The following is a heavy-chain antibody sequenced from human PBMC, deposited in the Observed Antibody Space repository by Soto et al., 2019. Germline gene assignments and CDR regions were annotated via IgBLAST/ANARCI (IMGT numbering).Heavy chain of an antibody. CDR2: ISYDGSNK. J-gene: IGHJ5*02. Sequence: QVQLVEYGGGVVQPGRSLRLSCAASGFTFSSYGMHWVRQAPGKGLEWVAVISYDGSNKYYADSVKGRFTISRDNSKNTLYLQMNSLRAEDTAVYYCAKDRGRITMVRGVIITSWGQGTLVTVSS. CDR3: AKDRGRITMVRGVIITS. CDR1: GFTFSSYG. V-gene: IGHV3-30*18. D-gene: IGHD3-10*01.